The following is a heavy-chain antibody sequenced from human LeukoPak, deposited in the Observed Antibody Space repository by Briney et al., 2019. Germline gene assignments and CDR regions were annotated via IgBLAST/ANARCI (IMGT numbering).Heavy chain of an antibody. V-gene: IGHV1-2*02. Sequence: ASVKVPCKASGYTFTGYYMHWVRQAPGQGLEWMGWINPNTGGTNYAQKFQDRVTMTRDTSISTDYMELSRLRYDDTAVYYCARSPDILTGENFDYWGQGTLVTVSS. CDR1: GYTFTGYY. D-gene: IGHD3-9*01. CDR3: ARSPDILTGENFDY. J-gene: IGHJ4*02. CDR2: INPNTGGT.